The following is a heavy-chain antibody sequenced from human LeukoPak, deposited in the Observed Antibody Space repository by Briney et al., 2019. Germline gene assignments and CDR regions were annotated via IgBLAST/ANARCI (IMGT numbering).Heavy chain of an antibody. CDR3: ARGGVLMGNNNWLDP. CDR2: IIPIFGTA. V-gene: IGHV1-69*13. J-gene: IGHJ5*02. CDR1: GGTFSSYA. Sequence: ASVKVSCKASGGTFSSYAISWVRQAPGQGLEWMGGIIPIFGTANYAQKFQGRVTITADESTSTAYMELSRLRSDDTAVYYCARGGVLMGNNNWLDPWGQGTLVTVSS. D-gene: IGHD2-8*01.